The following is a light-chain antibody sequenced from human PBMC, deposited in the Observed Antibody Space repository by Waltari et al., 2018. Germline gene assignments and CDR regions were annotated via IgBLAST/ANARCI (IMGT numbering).Light chain of an antibody. J-gene: IGKJ3*01. CDR3: QQSYSSPLT. Sequence: DIQMTQSPSSLSASVGDRVTITCRASQTINNYLNWYQQKPGKGPDLLIYGAFSLQTGVPSRFSGSASGTDFTLTISNLQPEDFATYYCQQSYSSPLTFGPGTKVDVK. CDR1: QTINNY. CDR2: GAF. V-gene: IGKV1-39*01.